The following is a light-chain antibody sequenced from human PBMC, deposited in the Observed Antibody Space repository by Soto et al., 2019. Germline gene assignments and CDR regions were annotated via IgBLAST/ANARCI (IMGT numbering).Light chain of an antibody. J-gene: IGKJ5*01. Sequence: DIQMTQSPSTLSASVGDRVTITCRASQTISSWLAWYQQKPGKAPNLLIYDASTLERGVPSRFSGTGSRTEFTLTIDRLQPDDFATYYCQQYHTSSITFGQGTRRRLN. V-gene: IGKV1-5*01. CDR1: QTISSW. CDR2: DAS. CDR3: QQYHTSSIT.